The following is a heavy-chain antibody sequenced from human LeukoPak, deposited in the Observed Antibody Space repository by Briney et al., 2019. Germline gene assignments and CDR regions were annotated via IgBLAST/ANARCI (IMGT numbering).Heavy chain of an antibody. J-gene: IGHJ4*02. V-gene: IGHV3-64*01. CDR1: GFTFSRYA. CDR2: ISSNGGST. Sequence: GSLRPSCAASGFTFSRYAMHWVRQAPGKGLEYVSSISSNGGSTYYANSVKGRFTISRDNSKNTLYLQMGSLRAEDMAVYYCARDCYSGYGFNCPGDYWGQGTLVTVSS. D-gene: IGHD5-12*01. CDR3: ARDCYSGYGFNCPGDY.